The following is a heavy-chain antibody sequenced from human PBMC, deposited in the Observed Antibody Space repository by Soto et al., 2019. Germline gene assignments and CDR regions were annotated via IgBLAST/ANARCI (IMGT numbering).Heavy chain of an antibody. J-gene: IGHJ3*02. CDR3: AKDIPSAYDSSGYPDAFDI. Sequence: GSLRLSCAASGFTFSSYAMSWVRQAPGKGLEWVSAISGSGGSTYYADSVKGRFTISRDNSKNTLYLQMNSLRAEDTAVYYCAKDIPSAYDSSGYPDAFDIWGQGTMVTVSS. V-gene: IGHV3-23*01. D-gene: IGHD3-22*01. CDR2: ISGSGGST. CDR1: GFTFSSYA.